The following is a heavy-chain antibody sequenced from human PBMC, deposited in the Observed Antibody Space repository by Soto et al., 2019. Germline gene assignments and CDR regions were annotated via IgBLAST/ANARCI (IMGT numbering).Heavy chain of an antibody. CDR2: INPSGGST. D-gene: IGHD1-26*01. CDR1: GYTFTSYY. Sequence: ASVKVSCKASGYTFTSYYMHWVRQAPGQGLEWMGIINPSGGSTSYAQKFQGRVTMTRDTSTSTVYMELSSLRSEDTAVYYCARDIVGDGTEDFKEDYWGQGTLVTVSS. V-gene: IGHV1-46*01. CDR3: ARDIVGDGTEDFKEDY. J-gene: IGHJ4*02.